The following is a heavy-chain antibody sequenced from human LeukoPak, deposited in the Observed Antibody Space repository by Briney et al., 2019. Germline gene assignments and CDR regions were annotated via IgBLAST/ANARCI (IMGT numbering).Heavy chain of an antibody. V-gene: IGHV1-69*13. CDR1: GGTFSSYA. D-gene: IGHD3-22*01. J-gene: IGHJ4*02. CDR3: ARDPRSRRDYDSSGYYGGCGH. CDR2: IIPIFGTA. Sequence: SSVKVSFKASGGTFSSYAISWVRQAPGQGLEWMGGIIPIFGTANYAQKFQGRVTITADESTSTAYMELSSLRSDDTAVYYWARDPRSRRDYDSSGYYGGCGHWGQGTLVTVSS.